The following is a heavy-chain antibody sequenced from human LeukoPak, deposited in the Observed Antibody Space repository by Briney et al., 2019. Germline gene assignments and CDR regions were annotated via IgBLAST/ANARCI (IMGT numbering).Heavy chain of an antibody. D-gene: IGHD3-10*01. CDR2: IGTISDT. CDR1: GFTFSSHA. CDR3: VREKYYGSGVPYYAIDV. J-gene: IGHJ6*02. Sequence: GGSLRLSCAVSGFTFSSHAMLWVRQATGKGLEWVSGIGTISDTYYPDSVKGRFTISREDAKNPLFLQMNSLSAGDTAVYYCVREKYYGSGVPYYAIDVWGQGTT. V-gene: IGHV3-13*01.